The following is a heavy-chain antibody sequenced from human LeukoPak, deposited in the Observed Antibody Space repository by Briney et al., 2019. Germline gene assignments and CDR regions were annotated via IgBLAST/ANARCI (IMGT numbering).Heavy chain of an antibody. D-gene: IGHD3-22*01. CDR3: AKDPTHFRVWDDYDNTRLNY. CDR2: ISSSSSYI. V-gene: IGHV3-21*01. J-gene: IGHJ4*02. Sequence: GGSLRLSCAASGFTFSSYSMNWVRQAPGKGLEWVSSISSSSSYIYYADSVKGRFTISRDNSKNTVYLQMNSLRAEDTAVYYCAKDPTHFRVWDDYDNTRLNYWGQGTLVTVSS. CDR1: GFTFSSYS.